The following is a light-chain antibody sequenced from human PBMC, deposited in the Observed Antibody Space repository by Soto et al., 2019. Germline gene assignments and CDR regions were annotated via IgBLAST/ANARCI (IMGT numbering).Light chain of an antibody. CDR1: ESISRDY. J-gene: IGKJ2*01. CDR2: GAS. CDR3: QQYGGGPYT. Sequence: EIVLTQSPGTLSLSPGQRATLSCRASESISRDYLAWYQQRLGQAPRLLIYGASSGATGIPDRFRGSGSGTDFTLTISRLEPEDFAIYYCQQYGGGPYTLGQGNKLEIK. V-gene: IGKV3-20*01.